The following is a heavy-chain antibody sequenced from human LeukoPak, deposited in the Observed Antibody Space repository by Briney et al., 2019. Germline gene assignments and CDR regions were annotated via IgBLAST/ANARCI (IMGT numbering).Heavy chain of an antibody. CDR1: GFTFSSYS. CDR2: ISSSSSYI. Sequence: GGSLRLSCAASGFTFSSYSMNWVRQAPGKGLEWVSSISSSSSYIYYADSVKGRFTISRDNAKNSLYPQMNSLRAEDTAVYYCARAPYVYSGHHDYWGQGTLVTVSS. CDR3: ARAPYVYSGHHDY. D-gene: IGHD3-16*01. V-gene: IGHV3-21*01. J-gene: IGHJ4*02.